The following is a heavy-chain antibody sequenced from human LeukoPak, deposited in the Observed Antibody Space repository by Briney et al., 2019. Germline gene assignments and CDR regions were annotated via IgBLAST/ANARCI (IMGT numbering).Heavy chain of an antibody. V-gene: IGHV4-39*07. D-gene: IGHD2-8*01. CDR1: GGSISSNSYY. Sequence: SETLSLTCAVSGGSISSNSYYWGWIRQPPGKGLEWIGSIYHSGSTYYNPSLKSRVTISVDTSKNQFSLKLSSVTAADTAVYYCARVSTEGLYYFDYWGQGTLVTVSS. CDR3: ARVSTEGLYYFDY. CDR2: IYHSGST. J-gene: IGHJ4*02.